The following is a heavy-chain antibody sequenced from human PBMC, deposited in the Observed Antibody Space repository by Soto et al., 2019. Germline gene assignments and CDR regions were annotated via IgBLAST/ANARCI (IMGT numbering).Heavy chain of an antibody. CDR2: ISAYNGNT. D-gene: IGHD6-13*01. CDR3: ARDPPWYSSSWYEFYYGMDG. J-gene: IGHJ6*02. V-gene: IGHV1-18*01. CDR1: GYTFTSYG. Sequence: ASVKLSCKASGYTFTSYGISWVRQAPGQGLEWMGWISAYNGNTNYAQKLQGRVTMTTDTSTSTAYMELRSLRSDDTAVYYCARDPPWYSSSWYEFYYGMDGWGQGTTVTVSS.